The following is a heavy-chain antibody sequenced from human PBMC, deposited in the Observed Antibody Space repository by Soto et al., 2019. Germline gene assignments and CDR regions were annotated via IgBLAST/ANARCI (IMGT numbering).Heavy chain of an antibody. V-gene: IGHV3-30*18. CDR1: GFTFSTYA. Sequence: QVQLVESGGGVVQPGRSLRLSCGASGFTFSTYAMHWVRQAPGKGLEWVALISYDGSNTYYADSVKGRLTISRDNSKSTLYLQMNSLRAEDTAVYYCAKELAYCGGDCSPTYYYYYYGMDVWGQGTTVTVSS. J-gene: IGHJ6*02. D-gene: IGHD2-21*02. CDR2: ISYDGSNT. CDR3: AKELAYCGGDCSPTYYYYYYGMDV.